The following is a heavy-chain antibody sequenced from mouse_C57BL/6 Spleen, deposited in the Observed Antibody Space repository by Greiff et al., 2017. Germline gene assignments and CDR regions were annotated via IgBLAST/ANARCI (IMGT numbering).Heavy chain of an antibody. CDR2: INPNNGGT. CDR3: AKPAQAPLAY. CDR1: GYTFTDYN. V-gene: IGHV1-18*01. D-gene: IGHD3-2*02. Sequence: VQLQQSGPELVKPGASVKIPCKASGYTFTDYNMDWVKQSHGKSLEWIGDINPNNGGTIYNQKFKGKATLTVDKSSSTADMELRSLTSEDTAVDYCAKPAQAPLAYWGQGTLVTVSA. J-gene: IGHJ3*01.